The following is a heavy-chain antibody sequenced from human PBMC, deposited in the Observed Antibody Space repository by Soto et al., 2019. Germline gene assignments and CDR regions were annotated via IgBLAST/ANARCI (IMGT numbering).Heavy chain of an antibody. Sequence: PGGSLRLSCAASGFTVSSNYMSWVRQATGKGLEWGSVIYSGGSTYYADSVKGRFTISRNNSKNTLYLQMNSLRAEDTAVYDCARASYSYGPLDYWGQGTLVTVSS. V-gene: IGHV3-53*01. D-gene: IGHD5-18*01. CDR2: IYSGGST. J-gene: IGHJ4*02. CDR3: ARASYSYGPLDY. CDR1: GFTVSSNY.